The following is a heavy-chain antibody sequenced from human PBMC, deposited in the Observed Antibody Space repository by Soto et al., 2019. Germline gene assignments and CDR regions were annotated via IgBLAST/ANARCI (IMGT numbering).Heavy chain of an antibody. CDR2: IIPIFGTA. CDR3: ARDGGDIVLVPAAMRWFEP. Sequence: QVQLVQSGAEVKKPGSSVKVSCKASGGTFSSYAISWVRQAPGQGLEWMGGIIPIFGTANYAQKFQGRVTITADASTGTACVELSSLRAEVTAVYYGARDGGDIVLVPAAMRWFEPWGQGTLVTVSS. J-gene: IGHJ5*02. CDR1: GGTFSSYA. V-gene: IGHV1-69*12. D-gene: IGHD2-2*01.